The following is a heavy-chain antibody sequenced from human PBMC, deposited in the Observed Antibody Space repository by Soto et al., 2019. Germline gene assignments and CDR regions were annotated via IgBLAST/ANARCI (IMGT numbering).Heavy chain of an antibody. CDR3: ARRYGYSFDY. J-gene: IGHJ4*02. Sequence: PSETLSLTCTVSGGSISGYYWSWIRQPPGKGLEWIGYIYYSGSTSYNPSLRSRLTISVDTSKNQFSLKLSSVTAADTAVYYCARRYGYSFDYWGQGTLVTVSS. CDR2: IYYSGST. V-gene: IGHV4-59*08. D-gene: IGHD1-1*01. CDR1: GGSISGYY.